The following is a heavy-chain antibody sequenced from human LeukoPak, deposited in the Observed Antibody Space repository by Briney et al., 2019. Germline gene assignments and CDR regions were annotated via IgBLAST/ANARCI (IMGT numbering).Heavy chain of an antibody. CDR2: INPNSGGT. CDR1: GYTFTGYY. J-gene: IGHJ4*02. Sequence: ASVKVSCKTSGYTFTGYYMHWVRQAPGQWLEWMGWINPNSGGTDYAQKFQGRVTMTRDTSISTAYMELGRLTSDDTAVYYCAIDGYYYGSGTYPNYWGQGTLVTISS. D-gene: IGHD3-10*01. V-gene: IGHV1-2*02. CDR3: AIDGYYYGSGTYPNY.